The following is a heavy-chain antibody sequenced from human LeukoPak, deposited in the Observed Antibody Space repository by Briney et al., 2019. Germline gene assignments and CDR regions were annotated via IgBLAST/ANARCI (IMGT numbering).Heavy chain of an antibody. CDR3: AKDRLGSYSRPYYFDS. CDR1: GFTFSSYA. Sequence: GGSLRLSCAASGFTFSSYAMSWVRQAPGKGLEWVSAISGSGGSTYYADSVKGRFTISRDNSKNTLYLQMNSLRAEDTAVYYCAKDRLGSYSRPYYFDSWGQGTLVTVSS. CDR2: ISGSGGST. J-gene: IGHJ4*02. V-gene: IGHV3-23*01. D-gene: IGHD6-13*01.